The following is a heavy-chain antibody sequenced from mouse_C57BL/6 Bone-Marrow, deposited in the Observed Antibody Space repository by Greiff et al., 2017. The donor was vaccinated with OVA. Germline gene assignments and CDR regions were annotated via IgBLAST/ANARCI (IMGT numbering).Heavy chain of an antibody. V-gene: IGHV5-6*01. CDR1: GFTFSSYG. Sequence: EVQRVESGGDLVKPGGSLKLSCAASGFTFSSYGMSWVRQTPDKRLEWVAIISSGGSYTYYPDSVKGRFTISRDNAKNTLYLQMSSLKSEDTAMYYCARQGGRYGYGHWGQGTTLTVSS. CDR3: ARQGGRYGYGH. CDR2: ISSGGSYT. D-gene: IGHD2-2*01. J-gene: IGHJ2*01.